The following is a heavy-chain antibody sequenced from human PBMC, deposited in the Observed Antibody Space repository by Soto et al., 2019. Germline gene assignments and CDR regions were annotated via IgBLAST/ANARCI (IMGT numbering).Heavy chain of an antibody. CDR3: STVAAIIVNFYYGLDV. Sequence: EVQLVESGGGLVKPGGSLRLSCAASGFTFSDAWLTWVRQAPGKGLEWVGRIKSKTDGGTTDYAAPVKGRFTLSRDDSKNTLYLQMHSLKTEDTAVYYCSTVAAIIVNFYYGLDVWGQGTTVTVSS. D-gene: IGHD2-2*02. V-gene: IGHV3-15*01. CDR1: GFTFSDAW. CDR2: IKSKTDGGTT. J-gene: IGHJ6*02.